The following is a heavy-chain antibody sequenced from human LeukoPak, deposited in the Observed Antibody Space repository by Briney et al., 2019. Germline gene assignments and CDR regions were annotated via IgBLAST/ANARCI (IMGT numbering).Heavy chain of an antibody. Sequence: GSLRLSCTASGFTFRMYAMSWVRQAPGKGLESVASIIYDGRHTYYAASVKGRFTISRDNSQNTLYLQMNSLRAEDTALYYCAKDGLSYDGSTHVYYFQSLGQGTLVNVSS. D-gene: IGHD3-22*01. CDR1: GFTFRMYA. J-gene: IGHJ4*02. CDR3: AKDGLSYDGSTHVYYFQS. CDR2: IIYDGRHT. V-gene: IGHV3-23*01.